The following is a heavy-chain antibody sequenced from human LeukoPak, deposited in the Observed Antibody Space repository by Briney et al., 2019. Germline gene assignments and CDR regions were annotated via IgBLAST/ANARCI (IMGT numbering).Heavy chain of an antibody. CDR3: AKDIAAAGMGAFDI. V-gene: IGHV3-9*01. J-gene: IGHJ3*02. CDR2: ISWNSGSI. D-gene: IGHD6-13*01. CDR1: GFIFDDYA. Sequence: GGSLRLSCAASGFIFDDYAMHWVRQAPGKGLEWVSGISWNSGSIGYADSVKGRFTISRDNAKNSLYLQMNSLRAEDTALYYCAKDIAAAGMGAFDIWGQGTMVTVSS.